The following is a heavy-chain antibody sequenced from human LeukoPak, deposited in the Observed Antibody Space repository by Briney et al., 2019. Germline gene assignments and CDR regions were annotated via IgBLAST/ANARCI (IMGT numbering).Heavy chain of an antibody. J-gene: IGHJ4*02. Sequence: SETLSLTCTVSGGSISNYYWNWIRQPPGKGLEWIGYILSSGSTHHNPSLTSRISLSVDTSKNQFSLKLSSVTAADTAVYYCARGAPVDYWGQGTLVTVSS. CDR2: ILSSGST. CDR3: ARGAPVDY. V-gene: IGHV4-59*12. CDR1: GGSISNYY.